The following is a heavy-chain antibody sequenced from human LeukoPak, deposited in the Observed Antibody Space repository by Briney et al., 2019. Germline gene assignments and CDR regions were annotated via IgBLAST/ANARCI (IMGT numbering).Heavy chain of an antibody. V-gene: IGHV1-69*06. J-gene: IGHJ4*02. CDR3: ARDQGGLNYYPDY. CDR1: GGNFSSYA. D-gene: IGHD3-22*01. Sequence: ASVKVSCKASGGNFSSYAISWVRQAPGQGLEWMGGIIPIFGTANYAQKFQGRVTITADKSTSTAYMELSSLRSEDTAVYYCARDQGGLNYYPDYWGQGTLVTVSS. CDR2: IIPIFGTA.